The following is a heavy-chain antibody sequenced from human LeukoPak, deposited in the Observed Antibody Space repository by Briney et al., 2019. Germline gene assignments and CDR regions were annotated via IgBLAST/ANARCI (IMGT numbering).Heavy chain of an antibody. CDR1: GFTFISYT. D-gene: IGHD3-10*01. CDR2: ISSSSSYM. CDR3: ARVVDYGSGSYYKGSPDY. Sequence: GGSLGLSCAASGFTFISYTMNWVRQAPGKGLEWVSSISSSSSYMYYADSVKGRFTISRDNAKNSLYLQMNSLRAEDTAVYYCARVVDYGSGSYYKGSPDYWGQGTLVTVSS. V-gene: IGHV3-21*01. J-gene: IGHJ4*02.